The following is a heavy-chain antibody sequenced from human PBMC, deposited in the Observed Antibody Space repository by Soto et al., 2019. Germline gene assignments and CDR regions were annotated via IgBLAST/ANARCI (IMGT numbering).Heavy chain of an antibody. V-gene: IGHV5-51*01. CDR1: GYSFTSYW. CDR2: IYPGDSDT. Sequence: GESLKISCNGSGYSFTSYWIGWVRQMPGKGLEWMGIIYPGDSDTRYSPSFQGQVTISADKSISTAYLQWSSLKASDTAMYYCARLHGYYDFWSGYYTGAFDIWGQGTMVTVSS. CDR3: ARLHGYYDFWSGYYTGAFDI. J-gene: IGHJ3*02. D-gene: IGHD3-3*01.